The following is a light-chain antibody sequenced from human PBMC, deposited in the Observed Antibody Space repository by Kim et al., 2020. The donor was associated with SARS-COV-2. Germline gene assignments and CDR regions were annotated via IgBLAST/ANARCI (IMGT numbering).Light chain of an antibody. J-gene: IGLJ3*02. CDR2: SNN. CDR1: RPNIGSNT. Sequence: GQRVTISCSGSRPNIGSNTVNWYQQLPGTAPKLLIYSNNLRPSGIPDRFSGSKSGTSASLAISGLQSEDEADYYCAVWDDSLNGWVFGGGTQLTVL. V-gene: IGLV1-44*01. CDR3: AVWDDSLNGWV.